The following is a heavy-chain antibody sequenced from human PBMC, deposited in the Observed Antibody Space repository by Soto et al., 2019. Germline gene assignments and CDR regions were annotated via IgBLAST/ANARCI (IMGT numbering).Heavy chain of an antibody. V-gene: IGHV3-23*01. CDR3: AKVPPDENYYDSSGYLDY. D-gene: IGHD3-22*01. CDR1: GFTFSSYA. CDR2: ISGSGGST. J-gene: IGHJ4*02. Sequence: LRLSCAASGFTFSSYAMSWVRQAPGKGLEWVSAISGSGGSTYYADSVKGRFTISRDNSKNTLYLQMNSLRAEDTAVHYCAKVPPDENYYDSSGYLDYWGQGTLVTVSS.